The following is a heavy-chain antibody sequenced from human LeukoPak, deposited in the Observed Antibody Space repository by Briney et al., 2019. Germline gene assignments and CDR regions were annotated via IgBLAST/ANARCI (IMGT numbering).Heavy chain of an antibody. J-gene: IGHJ4*02. Sequence: PPETLSLTCNVSRGSISSGGHYWSWIRQRPGKGLEWMGYAYFTGSTYYNPSLQSRLIISAYTSMTQFSLRLRSVTAADTAVYYCARVSFTYGPLDSWGPGILVTVSS. D-gene: IGHD4-17*01. V-gene: IGHV4-31*03. CDR3: ARVSFTYGPLDS. CDR2: AYFTGST. CDR1: RGSISSGGHY.